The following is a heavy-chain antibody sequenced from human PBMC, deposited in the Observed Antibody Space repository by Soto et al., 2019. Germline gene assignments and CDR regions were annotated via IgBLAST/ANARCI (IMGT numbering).Heavy chain of an antibody. CDR2: IYYSGST. V-gene: IGHV4-59*01. CDR1: GGSISSYY. Sequence: SETLSLTCTVSGGSISSYYWSWIRQPPGKGLEWIGYIYYSGSTNYNPSLKSRVTISADTSKNQFSLKLSSVTAADTAVYYCARVIALVGATTMDAFDIWGQGTMVTVSS. CDR3: ARVIALVGATTMDAFDI. D-gene: IGHD1-26*01. J-gene: IGHJ3*02.